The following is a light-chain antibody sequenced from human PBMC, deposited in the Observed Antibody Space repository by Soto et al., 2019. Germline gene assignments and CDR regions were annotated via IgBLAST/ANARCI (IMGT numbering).Light chain of an antibody. CDR1: QYVSNK. J-gene: IGKJ2*01. Sequence: EIVMTQSPATLSVSPGETATLSCRASQYVSNKVAWYQQKPGQAPSLLILGASTRATGVPARFSGSGSGTEFTLSISSLQSGDFATYFCQQYSTSPYTFGQGTKLDIK. CDR3: QQYSTSPYT. CDR2: GAS. V-gene: IGKV3-15*01.